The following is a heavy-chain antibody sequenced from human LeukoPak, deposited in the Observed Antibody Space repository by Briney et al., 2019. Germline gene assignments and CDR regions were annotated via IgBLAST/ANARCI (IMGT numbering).Heavy chain of an antibody. D-gene: IGHD1-26*01. CDR3: ARDWRSGSYPPWY. CDR1: GFTFSSYS. CDR2: ISSSSSYI. Sequence: GGSLRLSCAASGFTFSSYSMNWVRQAPGKGLEWVSSISSSSSYIYYADSVKGRFTISRDNAKNSLYLQMNSLRAEDTAVYYCARDWRSGSYPPWYWGQGTLGTVSS. V-gene: IGHV3-21*01. J-gene: IGHJ4*02.